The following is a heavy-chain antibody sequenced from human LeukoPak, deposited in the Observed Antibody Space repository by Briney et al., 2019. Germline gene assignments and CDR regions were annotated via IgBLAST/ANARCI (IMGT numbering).Heavy chain of an antibody. Sequence: SGTLSLTCTVSGDSINSLDLWSWVRQPPGKGLEWIGEMCLSGTTHSNPSVKSRVTISIDKSKNQFFLNLSSVTAADTAVYYCARDGMTTVTPFDLWGRGTLVTVSS. CDR3: ARDGMTTVTPFDL. D-gene: IGHD4-11*01. J-gene: IGHJ2*01. CDR1: GDSINSLDL. V-gene: IGHV4-4*02. CDR2: MCLSGTT.